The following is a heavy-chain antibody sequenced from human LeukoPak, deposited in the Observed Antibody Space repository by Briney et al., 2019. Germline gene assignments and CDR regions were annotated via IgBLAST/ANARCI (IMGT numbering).Heavy chain of an antibody. J-gene: IGHJ4*02. V-gene: IGHV3-53*01. D-gene: IGHD1-14*01. CDR2: IYSGGNI. Sequence: GGSLRLSCAASGFTVSSNYMSWVRLAPGKGLEWVSIIYSGGNIYYADSVQGRFTISRDNSKNTLYLQMNSLRAEDTAVYYCARDRKSLTGVDSWGQGTLVTVSS. CDR1: GFTVSSNY. CDR3: ARDRKSLTGVDS.